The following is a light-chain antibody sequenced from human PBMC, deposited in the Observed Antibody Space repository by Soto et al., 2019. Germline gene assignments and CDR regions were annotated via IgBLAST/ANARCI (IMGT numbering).Light chain of an antibody. CDR1: QVITND. CDR2: AAS. J-gene: IGKJ4*01. V-gene: IGKV1-17*01. Sequence: IQMTQSPSSLSASVGDRLSITCRASQVITNDLGWYQQKPGKAPKLPIYAASTLQSGVPSRFSGSGSGTDFTLTISSLQPEDFATYYCQQLNSYPLTFGGGTKVDIK. CDR3: QQLNSYPLT.